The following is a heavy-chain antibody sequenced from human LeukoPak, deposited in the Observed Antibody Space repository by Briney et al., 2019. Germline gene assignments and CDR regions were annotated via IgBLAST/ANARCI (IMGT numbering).Heavy chain of an antibody. V-gene: IGHV4-4*07. CDR2: IYTSRTT. Sequence: SEPLSLTCTVSGYSISSGYYWTWTRQPAGKGLEWIGHIYTSRTTNYNPSLKSRVTMSLDTSKNQFSLKLSSVTAADTAIYYCAIITTIRGKNWFDPWGQGTLVTVSS. J-gene: IGHJ5*02. D-gene: IGHD3-10*01. CDR3: AIITTIRGKNWFDP. CDR1: GYSISSGYY.